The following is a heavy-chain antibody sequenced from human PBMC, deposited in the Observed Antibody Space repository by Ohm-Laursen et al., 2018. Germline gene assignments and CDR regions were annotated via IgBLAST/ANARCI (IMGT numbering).Heavy chain of an antibody. D-gene: IGHD3-22*01. Sequence: SSLRLSCAASGFTFSSYGMHWVRQAPGKGLEWVAVISYDGSNKYYADSVKGRFTISRDNSKNTLYLQMNSLRAEDTAVYYCAKDPFITMIVVVPTGYFQHWGQGTLVTVSS. V-gene: IGHV3-30*18. CDR1: GFTFSSYG. J-gene: IGHJ1*01. CDR2: ISYDGSNK. CDR3: AKDPFITMIVVVPTGYFQH.